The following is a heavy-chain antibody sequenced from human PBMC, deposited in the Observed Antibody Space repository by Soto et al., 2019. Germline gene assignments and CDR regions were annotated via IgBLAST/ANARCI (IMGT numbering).Heavy chain of an antibody. CDR1: GSTFSSYT. V-gene: IGHV1-69*02. CDR3: ARRRYCGVDCYNKFYYGMDV. CDR2: IIPVLGVT. J-gene: IGHJ6*02. Sequence: QVQLVQSGAEVRKPGSSVEVSCMASGSTFSSYTVNWVRQAPGQGLEWIGRIIPVLGVTHYARRFQGRVTISADRSRKTAYRELTSLTSEDTDVYYCARRRYCGVDCYNKFYYGMDVWGQGTTVTVSS. D-gene: IGHD2-21*02.